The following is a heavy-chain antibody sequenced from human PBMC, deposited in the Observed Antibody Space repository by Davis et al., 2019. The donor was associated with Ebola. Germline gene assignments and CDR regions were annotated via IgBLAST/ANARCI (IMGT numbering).Heavy chain of an antibody. CDR1: GFSFNTYG. J-gene: IGHJ3*01. Sequence: GESLKISCAASGFSFNTYGMHSVRQAPGNGLEWLAVIRSDGSLQFSVASMKVRFTISRDNSRNTLFLQINSLRVEDTAVYYCARDPAIGKPLSTFDVWGQGTTVTVAS. D-gene: IGHD1-14*01. V-gene: IGHV3-33*01. CDR2: IRSDGSLQ. CDR3: ARDPAIGKPLSTFDV.